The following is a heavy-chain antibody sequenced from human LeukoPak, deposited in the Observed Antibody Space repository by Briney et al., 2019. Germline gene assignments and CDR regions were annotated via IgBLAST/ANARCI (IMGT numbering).Heavy chain of an antibody. CDR2: IYYSGST. CDR1: GGSISSGDYY. J-gene: IGHJ4*02. V-gene: IGHV4-30-4*08. CDR3: ASQYYYDSSGYYF. Sequence: PSETLSLTCTVSGGSISSGDYYWSWIRQPPGKGLEWIGYIYYSGSTYYNPSLKSRVTISVDTSKNQFSLELSSVTAADTAVYYCASQYYYDSSGYYFWGQGTLVTVSS. D-gene: IGHD3-22*01.